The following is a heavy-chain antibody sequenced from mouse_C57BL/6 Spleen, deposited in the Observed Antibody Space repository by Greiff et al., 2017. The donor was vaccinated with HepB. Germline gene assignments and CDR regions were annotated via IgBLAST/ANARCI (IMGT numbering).Heavy chain of an antibody. D-gene: IGHD2-4*01. J-gene: IGHJ3*01. CDR2: IDPSDSYT. CDR3: ARWYDYDGFAY. CDR1: GYTFTSYW. V-gene: IGHV1-69*01. Sequence: QVQLQQPGAELVMPGASVKLSCKASGYTFTSYWMHWVKQRPGQGLEWIGEIDPSDSYTNYNQKFKGKSTLTVDKSSSTAYMQLSSLTSEDSAVYYCARWYDYDGFAYWGQGTLVTVSA.